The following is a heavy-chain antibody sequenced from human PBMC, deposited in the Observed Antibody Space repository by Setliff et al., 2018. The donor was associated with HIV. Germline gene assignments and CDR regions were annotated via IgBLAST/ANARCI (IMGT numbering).Heavy chain of an antibody. CDR1: AYSFTDYY. J-gene: IGHJ3*02. CDR2: IRASDDKR. D-gene: IGHD1-1*01. V-gene: IGHV1-18*04. Sequence: ASVKVSCKASAYSFTDYYIHWVRQAPGQRLEWIGWIRASDDKRDYSQKFQGRVTLTTDTSTSTSYMELRSLTSDDSAVYYCARKGTGDAFDIWGQGTMVTVSS. CDR3: ARKGTGDAFDI.